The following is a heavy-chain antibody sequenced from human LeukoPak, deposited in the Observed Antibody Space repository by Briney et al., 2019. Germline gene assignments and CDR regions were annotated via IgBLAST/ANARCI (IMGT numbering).Heavy chain of an antibody. CDR1: GGSISSYY. V-gene: IGHV4-59*08. Sequence: PSETLSLTCTVSGGSISSYYWSWIRQPPGKGLEWIGYIYYSGSTYYNPSLKSRVTISVDTSKNQFSLKLGSVTAADTAVYYCARNYCSGGSCYPHDAFDIWGQGTMVTVSS. J-gene: IGHJ3*02. CDR2: IYYSGST. D-gene: IGHD2-15*01. CDR3: ARNYCSGGSCYPHDAFDI.